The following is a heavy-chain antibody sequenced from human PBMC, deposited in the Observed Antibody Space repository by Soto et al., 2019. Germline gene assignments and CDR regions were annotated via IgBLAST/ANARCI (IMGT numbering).Heavy chain of an antibody. J-gene: IGHJ4*02. CDR2: IYNGGST. CDR3: ARAPVGLDTISYFDY. V-gene: IGHV4-30-4*01. Sequence: TRSPTCPFSGYSVGTVCCHGAWLRRPPGKGLEWIGYIYNGGSTYYRPSLESRMHMSLDATRNHYSLRLTSVTAADTAVYFCARAPVGLDTISYFDYWGQGKLVTVSS. D-gene: IGHD3-3*01. CDR1: GYSVGTVCCH.